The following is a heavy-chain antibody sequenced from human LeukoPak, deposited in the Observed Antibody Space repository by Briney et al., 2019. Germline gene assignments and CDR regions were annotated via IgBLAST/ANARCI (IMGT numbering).Heavy chain of an antibody. CDR2: INPSSGGT. Sequence: ASVKVSCKASGYTFTGYYMHWVRQAPGQGLEWMGWINPSSGGTNYAQKFQGRVTMTRDTSISTAYMELSRLRSDDTAIYYCARVKSSGSYYNVWGQGTLVTVSS. J-gene: IGHJ4*02. CDR3: ARVKSSGSYYNV. CDR1: GYTFTGYY. V-gene: IGHV1-2*02. D-gene: IGHD3-10*01.